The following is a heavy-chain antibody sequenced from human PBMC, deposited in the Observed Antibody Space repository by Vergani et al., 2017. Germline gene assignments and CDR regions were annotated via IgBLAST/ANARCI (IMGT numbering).Heavy chain of an antibody. CDR2: IYSGGST. D-gene: IGHD6-6*01. V-gene: IGHV3-53*01. Sequence: EVQLVESGGGLIQPGGSLRLSCAASGFTVSSHYMSWVRQAPGKGLEWVSVIYSGGSTYYADSVKGRFTISRDNSKNTLYLQMNSLRAEDTAVYYCAREGSSSATAAIFDYWGQGTLVTVSS. J-gene: IGHJ4*02. CDR1: GFTVSSHY. CDR3: AREGSSSATAAIFDY.